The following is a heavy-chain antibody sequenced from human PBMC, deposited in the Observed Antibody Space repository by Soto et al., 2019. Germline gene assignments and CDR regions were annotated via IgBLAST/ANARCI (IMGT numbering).Heavy chain of an antibody. CDR3: ARAHFWSGYFYGMDV. D-gene: IGHD3-3*02. J-gene: IGHJ6*01. Sequence: QVQLQQWGAGLLKPSETLSLTCAVYGWSFSGYYWSWIRQPPGKGLEWLGEINHSGRTNYNPSLKIRVTISVDTSKNQCSLKLSSVTAADTAVYYCARAHFWSGYFYGMDVWGQGTTVTVSS. CDR2: INHSGRT. CDR1: GWSFSGYY. V-gene: IGHV4-34*01.